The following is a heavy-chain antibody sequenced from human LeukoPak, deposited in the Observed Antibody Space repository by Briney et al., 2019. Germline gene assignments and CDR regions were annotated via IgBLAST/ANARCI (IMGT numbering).Heavy chain of an antibody. Sequence: SETLSLTCAVSGGSISSGGYYWSWIRQPPGKGLEWIGYISASGSGDYKPSLKSRVTISADTSKNQFSLRLTSVTAADTAVYYCARDYSRGQWLTIDYWGQGTLVTVSS. V-gene: IGHV4-61*08. CDR2: ISASGSG. D-gene: IGHD6-19*01. CDR1: GGSISSGGYY. J-gene: IGHJ4*02. CDR3: ARDYSRGQWLTIDY.